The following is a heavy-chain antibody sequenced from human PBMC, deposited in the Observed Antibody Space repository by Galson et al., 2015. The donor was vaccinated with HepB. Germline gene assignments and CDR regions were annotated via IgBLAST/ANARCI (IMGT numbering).Heavy chain of an antibody. Sequence: ETLSLTCTVSGGSVSSGSYYWSWIRQPPGKGLEWIGYIYYSGSTNYNPSLKSRVTISVDTSKNQFSLKLSSVTAADTAVYYCAREGVYGDFMYYFDYWGQGTLVTVSS. J-gene: IGHJ4*02. CDR2: IYYSGST. V-gene: IGHV4-61*01. D-gene: IGHD4-17*01. CDR3: AREGVYGDFMYYFDY. CDR1: GGSVSSGSYY.